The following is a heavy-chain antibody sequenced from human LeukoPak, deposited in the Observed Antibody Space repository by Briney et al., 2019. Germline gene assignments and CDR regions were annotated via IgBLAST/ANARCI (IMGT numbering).Heavy chain of an antibody. CDR2: IIPIFGTA. D-gene: IGHD5-24*01. V-gene: IGHV1-69*13. Sequence: GASVKVSCKASGYTFTSYGISWVRQAPGQGLEWMGGIIPIFGTANYAQKFQGRVTITADESTSTAYMELSSLRSEDTAVYYCALRWLQLYYWGQGTLVTVSS. CDR1: GYTFTSYG. J-gene: IGHJ4*02. CDR3: ALRWLQLYY.